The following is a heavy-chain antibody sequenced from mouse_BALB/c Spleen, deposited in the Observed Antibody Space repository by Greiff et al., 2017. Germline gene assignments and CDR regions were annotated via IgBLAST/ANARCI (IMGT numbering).Heavy chain of an antibody. CDR3: ARTMITLSYAMDY. CDR1: GYSITSDYA. CDR2: ISYSGST. V-gene: IGHV3-2*02. J-gene: IGHJ4*01. D-gene: IGHD2-4*01. Sequence: EVQGVESGPGLVKPSQSLSLTCTVTGYSITSDYAWNWIRQFPGNKLEWMGYISYSGSTSYNPSLKSRISITRDTSKNQFFLQLNSVTTQDTATYYCARTMITLSYAMDYWGQGTSVTVSS.